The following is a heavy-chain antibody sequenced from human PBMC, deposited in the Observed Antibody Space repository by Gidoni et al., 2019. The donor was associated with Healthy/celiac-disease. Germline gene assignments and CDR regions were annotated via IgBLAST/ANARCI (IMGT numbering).Heavy chain of an antibody. V-gene: IGHV4-4*07. J-gene: IGHJ3*02. CDR1: GGSISSYY. Sequence: QVQLQESGPGLVKPSETLSLTCTGPGGSISSYYWSLIRQPAGKGLEWLGRIYTSGSTNYNPSLKSRVTMSVDTSKNQFSLKLSSVTAADTAVYYCARDFLDAFDIWGQGTMVTVSS. CDR2: IYTSGST. CDR3: ARDFLDAFDI.